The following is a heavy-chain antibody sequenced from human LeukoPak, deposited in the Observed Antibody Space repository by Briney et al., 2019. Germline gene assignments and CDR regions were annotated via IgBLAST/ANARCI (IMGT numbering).Heavy chain of an antibody. D-gene: IGHD2-21*02. CDR2: ISAGGTTI. J-gene: IGHJ4*02. CDR1: GFTFSRYE. CDR3: ASCGGDCSFDH. V-gene: IGHV3-48*03. Sequence: GGSLRLSCAASGFTFSRYEMNWARQAPGKGLELVSYISAGGTTIYYADSVKGRFTISRDNAKNSLYLQMNSLRAEDTAVYYCASCGGDCSFDHWGQGTLVTVSS.